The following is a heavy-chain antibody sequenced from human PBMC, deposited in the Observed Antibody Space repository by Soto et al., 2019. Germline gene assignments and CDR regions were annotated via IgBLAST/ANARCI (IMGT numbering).Heavy chain of an antibody. CDR2: MNPNSGNT. J-gene: IGHJ3*02. D-gene: IGHD3-9*01. CDR3: ARDGGGFDYDILTGYSPDAFDI. CDR1: GYTFTSYD. Sequence: GASVKVSCKASGYTFTSYDINWVRQATGQGLEWMGWMNPNSGNTGYAQKFQGRVTMTRNTSISTAYMELSRLRSDDTAVYYCARDGGGFDYDILTGYSPDAFDIWGQGTMVTVSS. V-gene: IGHV1-8*01.